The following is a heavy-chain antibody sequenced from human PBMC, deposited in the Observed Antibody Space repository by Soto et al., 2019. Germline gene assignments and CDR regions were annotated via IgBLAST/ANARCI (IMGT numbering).Heavy chain of an antibody. CDR1: GFTFSSYA. D-gene: IGHD1-26*01. J-gene: IGHJ5*02. Sequence: EVQLLESGGDLVQPGGSLRLSCAASGFTFSSYAMTWVRQAPGKGLEWVSTITGGADGTYYAGSVKGRFTISRDNSKNTLFLQMNGLRAEDTAVYYCAKSPARGGWDNWFDPWGQGTLVRVSS. V-gene: IGHV3-23*01. CDR2: ITGGADGT. CDR3: AKSPARGGWDNWFDP.